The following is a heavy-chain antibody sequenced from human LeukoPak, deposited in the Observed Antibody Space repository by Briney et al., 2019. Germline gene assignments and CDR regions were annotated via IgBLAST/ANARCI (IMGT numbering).Heavy chain of an antibody. CDR3: ATGAYGDYSDDAFDI. V-gene: IGHV5-51*01. Sequence: PGESLKISCKGSGYSFTSYWIGWVRQMPGKGLEWMGIIYPADSDTRYSPSFQGQVTISADKSISTAYLQWSSLKASDTAMYYCATGAYGDYSDDAFDIWGQGTMVTVSS. D-gene: IGHD4-17*01. CDR2: IYPADSDT. CDR1: GYSFTSYW. J-gene: IGHJ3*02.